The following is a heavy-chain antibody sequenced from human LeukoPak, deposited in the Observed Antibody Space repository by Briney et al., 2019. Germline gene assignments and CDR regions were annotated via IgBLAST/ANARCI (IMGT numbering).Heavy chain of an antibody. J-gene: IGHJ4*02. CDR2: IYHDGST. CDR3: AMKPSIAAAVDY. V-gene: IGHV4-39*07. Sequence: SETLSLTCTVSGGSITITNYYWGWIRQPPGKGLEWVGNIYHDGSTYYNPSLKSRVTISVDTSKNQFSLKLSSVTAADTAVYYCAMKPSIAAAVDYWGQGTLVTVSS. D-gene: IGHD6-13*01. CDR1: GGSITITNYY.